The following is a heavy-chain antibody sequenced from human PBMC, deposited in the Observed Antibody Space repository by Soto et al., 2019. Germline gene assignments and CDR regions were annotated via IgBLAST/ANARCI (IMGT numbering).Heavy chain of an antibody. Sequence: QVQLQQWGAGLLKPSETLSLTCAVYGGSFSGYYWSWIRQPPGKGLEWIGEINHSGSTNYNPSLKSRVTISVDTSKNQFSLKLSSVTAADTAVYYCARGPGQLRSFRIAAAGTRFDYWGQGTLVTVSS. CDR1: GGSFSGYY. J-gene: IGHJ4*02. CDR3: ARGPGQLRSFRIAAAGTRFDY. D-gene: IGHD6-13*01. CDR2: INHSGST. V-gene: IGHV4-34*01.